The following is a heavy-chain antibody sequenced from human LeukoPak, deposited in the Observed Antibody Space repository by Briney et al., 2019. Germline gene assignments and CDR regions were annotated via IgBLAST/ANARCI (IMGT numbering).Heavy chain of an antibody. CDR3: TRQLATLPDNY. Sequence: GGSLRLSCAASGFTFSPYWMHWVRQAPGKGLVWVSLISSDGRSTSYADSVKGRFTISRDNAKNTLFLQMNSLRAEDTAVYYCTRQLATLPDNYWGQGTLVTASS. CDR2: ISSDGRST. V-gene: IGHV3-74*01. J-gene: IGHJ4*02. D-gene: IGHD5-12*01. CDR1: GFTFSPYW.